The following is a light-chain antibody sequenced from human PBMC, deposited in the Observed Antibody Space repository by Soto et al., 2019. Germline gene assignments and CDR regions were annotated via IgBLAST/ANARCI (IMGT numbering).Light chain of an antibody. V-gene: IGLV4-60*02. CDR3: ETWDSNPRV. Sequence: QLVLTQSSSASASLGSSVKLTCTLSSGHSSYIIAWHQQQPGKAPRYLMKLEGSGSYNKGSGVPDRFSGSSSGADRYLTISTLRFEDEADYYCETWDSNPRVFGGGTKLTVL. CDR2: LEGSGSY. CDR1: SGHSSYI. J-gene: IGLJ3*02.